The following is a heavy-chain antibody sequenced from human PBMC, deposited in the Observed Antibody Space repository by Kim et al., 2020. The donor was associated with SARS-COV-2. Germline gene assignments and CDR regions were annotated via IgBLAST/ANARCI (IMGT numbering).Heavy chain of an antibody. V-gene: IGHV3-33*01. CDR3: ARSHANSSSWSEGFDY. D-gene: IGHD6-13*01. Sequence: GGSLRLSCAASGFTFSSYGMHWVRQAPGKGLEWVAVIWYDGSNKYYADSVKGRFTISRDNSKNTLYLQMNSLRAEDTAVYYCARSHANSSSWSEGFDYWGQGTLVTVSS. CDR1: GFTFSSYG. CDR2: IWYDGSNK. J-gene: IGHJ4*02.